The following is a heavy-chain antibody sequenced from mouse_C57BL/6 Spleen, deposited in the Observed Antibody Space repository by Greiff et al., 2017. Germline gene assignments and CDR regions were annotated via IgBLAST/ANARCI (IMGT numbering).Heavy chain of an antibody. D-gene: IGHD3-2*02. CDR3: ARGDSSCFDY. V-gene: IGHV3-6*01. J-gene: IGHJ2*01. CDR1: GYSITSGYY. Sequence: DVKLQESGPGLVKPSQSLSLTCSVTGYSITSGYYWNWIRQFPGNKLEWMGYISYDGSNNYNPSLKNRISITRDTSKNQFFLKLNSVTTEDTATYYCARGDSSCFDYWGQGTTLTVSS. CDR2: ISYDGSN.